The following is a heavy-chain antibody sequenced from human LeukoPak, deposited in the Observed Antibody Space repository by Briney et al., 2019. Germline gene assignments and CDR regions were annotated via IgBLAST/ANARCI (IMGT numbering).Heavy chain of an antibody. CDR1: GFTFSSYS. J-gene: IGHJ6*03. Sequence: GGSLRLSCAASGFTFSSYSMNWVRQAPGKGLEWVSSISSSSSYIYYADSVKGRFTISRDNAKNSLYLQMNSLRAEDTAVYYCARVRSDSHYDFWSGYYYVDVWGKGTTVTVSS. V-gene: IGHV3-21*01. CDR3: ARVRSDSHYDFWSGYYYVDV. CDR2: ISSSSSYI. D-gene: IGHD3-3*01.